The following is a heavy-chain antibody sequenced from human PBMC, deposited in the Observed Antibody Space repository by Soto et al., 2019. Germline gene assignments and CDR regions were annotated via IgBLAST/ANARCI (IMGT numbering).Heavy chain of an antibody. CDR3: ARQLGYCSSTSCPAYGMDV. J-gene: IGHJ6*02. CDR1: GYTFTSYG. D-gene: IGHD2-2*01. Sequence: QVQLVQSGAEVKKPGASVKVSCKASGYTFTSYGISRVRQAPGQGLEWMGWISAYNGNTNYAQKLQGRVTMTTDTSTSTAYMELRSLRSDDTAVYYCARQLGYCSSTSCPAYGMDVWGQGTTVTVSS. V-gene: IGHV1-18*01. CDR2: ISAYNGNT.